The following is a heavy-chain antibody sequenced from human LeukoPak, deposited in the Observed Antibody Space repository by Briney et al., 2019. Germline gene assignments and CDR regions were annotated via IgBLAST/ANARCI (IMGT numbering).Heavy chain of an antibody. V-gene: IGHV3-30*18. Sequence: GGSLRLSCAASGFTFSSYAMSWVRQAPGKGLEWVAVISYDGSNKYYADSVKGRFTISRDNSKNTLYLQMNSLRAEDTAVYYCAKDKERESDFYYYMDVWGKGTTVTVSS. CDR3: AKDKERESDFYYYMDV. J-gene: IGHJ6*03. CDR1: GFTFSSYA. CDR2: ISYDGSNK.